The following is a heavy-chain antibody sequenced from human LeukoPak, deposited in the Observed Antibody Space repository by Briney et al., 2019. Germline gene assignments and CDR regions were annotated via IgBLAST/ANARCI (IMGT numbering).Heavy chain of an antibody. Sequence: GGSLRLSCAASGFTFSSYSMNWVRQAPGKGLEWVSAISGSGGSTYYADSVKGRFTISRDNSKNTLYLQMNSLRAEDTAVYYCAKPAMQYSYRYWGQGTLVTVSS. CDR3: AKPAMQYSYRY. CDR1: GFTFSSYS. J-gene: IGHJ4*02. V-gene: IGHV3-23*01. D-gene: IGHD5-18*01. CDR2: ISGSGGST.